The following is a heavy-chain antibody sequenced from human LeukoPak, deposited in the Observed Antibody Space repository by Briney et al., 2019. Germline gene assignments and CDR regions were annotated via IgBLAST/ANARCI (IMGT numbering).Heavy chain of an antibody. CDR1: GGSFSGYY. Sequence: PSETLSLTCAVYGGSFSGYYWSWIRQPPGKGLEWIGEINHSGSPNYNPSLKSRVTISVDTSKNQFSLKLSSVTAADTAVYYYAPGYCSGGSCVLIDYWGQGTLVTVSS. V-gene: IGHV4-34*01. J-gene: IGHJ4*02. CDR3: APGYCSGGSCVLIDY. D-gene: IGHD2-15*01. CDR2: INHSGSP.